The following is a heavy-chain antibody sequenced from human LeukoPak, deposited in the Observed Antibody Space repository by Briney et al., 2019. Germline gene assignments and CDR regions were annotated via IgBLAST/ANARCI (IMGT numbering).Heavy chain of an antibody. CDR2: ISGSGGST. D-gene: IGHD5-18*01. V-gene: IGHV3-23*01. CDR3: ARDHYRPYSYRDFDY. CDR1: GFTFSSYA. Sequence: GGSLRLSCAASGFTFSSYAMSWVRQAPGKGLEWVSAISGSGGSTYYADSVKGRFTISRDNAKNSLYLQMNSLRAEDTAVYYCARDHYRPYSYRDFDYWGQGTLVTVSS. J-gene: IGHJ4*02.